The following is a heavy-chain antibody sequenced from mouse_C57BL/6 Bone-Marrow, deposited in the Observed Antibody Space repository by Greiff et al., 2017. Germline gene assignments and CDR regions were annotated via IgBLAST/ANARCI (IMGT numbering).Heavy chain of an antibody. V-gene: IGHV1-26*01. D-gene: IGHD2-2*01. CDR2: INPNNGGT. CDR3: AREGALLWLRPYYLDY. J-gene: IGHJ2*01. CDR1: GYTFTDYY. Sequence: VQLQQSGPELVKPGASVKISCKASGYTFTDYYMNWVKQSHGKSLEWIGDINPNNGGTSYNQKFKGKATLTGGKSSITGYMELRSLTSEDSAVYYCAREGALLWLRPYYLDYWGQGTTLTVSS.